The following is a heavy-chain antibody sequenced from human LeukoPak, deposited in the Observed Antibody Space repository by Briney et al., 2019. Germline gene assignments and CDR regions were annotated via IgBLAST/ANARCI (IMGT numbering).Heavy chain of an antibody. J-gene: IGHJ4*02. CDR3: ARGPRGAGIAAAAPPDLLHQDYYFDY. V-gene: IGHV3-33*01. Sequence: GGSLRLSCAASGFTFSSYGMHWVRQAPGKGLEWVAVIWYDGSNKYYADSVKGRFTISRDNSKNTLYLQMNSLRAEDTAVYYCARGPRGAGIAAAAPPDLLHQDYYFDYWGQGTLVTVSS. D-gene: IGHD6-13*01. CDR2: IWYDGSNK. CDR1: GFTFSSYG.